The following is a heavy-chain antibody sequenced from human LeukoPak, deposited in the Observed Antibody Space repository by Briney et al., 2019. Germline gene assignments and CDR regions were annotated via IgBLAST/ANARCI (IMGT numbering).Heavy chain of an antibody. D-gene: IGHD4-17*01. Sequence: SETLSLTCTVSGGSISSYYWSWIRQPPGKGLEWIGYIYYSGSTNYNPSLKSRVTISVDTSKNQFSLKLSSVTAADTAVYYCARVANNGDQLDYWGQGTLVTVSS. CDR1: GGSISSYY. V-gene: IGHV4-59*01. CDR2: IYYSGST. J-gene: IGHJ4*02. CDR3: ARVANNGDQLDY.